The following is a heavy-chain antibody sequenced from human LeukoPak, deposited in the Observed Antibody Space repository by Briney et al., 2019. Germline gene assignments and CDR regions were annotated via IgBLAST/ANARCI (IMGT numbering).Heavy chain of an antibody. Sequence: GGSLRLSCAASGFTFSSYAMSWVRQAPGKGLEWVSAISGSGGSTYYADSVKGRFTISRDNAKNSLYLQMNSLRSEDTAVYYCARDPPLTYYYGSGSYYNAGGYFDYWGQGTLVTVSS. D-gene: IGHD3-10*01. CDR2: ISGSGGST. CDR3: ARDPPLTYYYGSGSYYNAGGYFDY. V-gene: IGHV3-23*01. CDR1: GFTFSSYA. J-gene: IGHJ4*02.